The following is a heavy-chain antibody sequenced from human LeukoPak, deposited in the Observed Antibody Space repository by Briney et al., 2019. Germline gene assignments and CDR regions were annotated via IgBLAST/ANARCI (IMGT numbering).Heavy chain of an antibody. Sequence: PSETLSLTCAVSGGSISNSRYYWGWIRQTPGKGLEWIGTMHYSGSTYYNPYLKSRVTISADTSKNQFSLKLSSVTAADTAVFYCARRASDWSFDYWGQGTLVTVSS. J-gene: IGHJ4*02. CDR3: ARRASDWSFDY. D-gene: IGHD6-19*01. V-gene: IGHV4-39*01. CDR1: GGSISNSRYY. CDR2: MHYSGST.